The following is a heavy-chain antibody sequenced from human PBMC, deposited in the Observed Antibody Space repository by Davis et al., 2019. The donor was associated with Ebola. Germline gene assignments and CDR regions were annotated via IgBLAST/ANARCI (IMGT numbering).Heavy chain of an antibody. D-gene: IGHD3-16*01. V-gene: IGHV3-30*02. CDR3: AKHKYSYDYSDGMDV. CDR1: GFTFSSYG. CDR2: IWYDGSNK. Sequence: GESLKISCAASGFTFSSYGMHWVRQAPGKGLEWVAVIWYDGSNKYYADSVKGRFTISRDNSKKTLYLQMNSLRAEDTAVYYCAKHKYSYDYSDGMDVWGQGTTVTVS. J-gene: IGHJ6*02.